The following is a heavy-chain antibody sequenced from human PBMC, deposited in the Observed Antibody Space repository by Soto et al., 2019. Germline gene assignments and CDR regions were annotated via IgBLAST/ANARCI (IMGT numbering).Heavy chain of an antibody. Sequence: SGTTYLTSSVSRGTLSSAVYCVTLIRQPPGKGLEWIGYIYHSGSTNYNPSLKSRVTISVDTSKNQFYLKPSSVTAADTAVYYCARHPASTMVRGVHSWSYNWFSPCGREGLVAVSS. CDR3: ARHPASTMVRGVHSWSYNWFSP. J-gene: IGHJ5*02. CDR1: RGTLSSAVYC. V-gene: IGHV4-30-2*01. CDR2: IYHSGST. D-gene: IGHD3-10*01.